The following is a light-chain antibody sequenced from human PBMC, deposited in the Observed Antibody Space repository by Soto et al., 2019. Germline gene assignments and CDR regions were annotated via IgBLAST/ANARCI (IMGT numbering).Light chain of an antibody. CDR3: SSYTSSSTRV. CDR2: EVV. J-gene: IGLJ1*01. V-gene: IGLV2-14*01. CDR1: SSDVGGYNY. Sequence: QLVLTQPASVSGSPGQSITISCTGTSSDVGGYNYVSWHQQHPGKAPKLMIYEVVNRPSGVSTRFSGSKSGNTASLTISGLQAEDEADYYCSSYTSSSTRVFGTGTKLTVL.